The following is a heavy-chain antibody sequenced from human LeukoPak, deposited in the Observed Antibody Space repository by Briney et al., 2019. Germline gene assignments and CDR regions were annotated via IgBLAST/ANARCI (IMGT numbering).Heavy chain of an antibody. CDR2: IYTSGST. J-gene: IGHJ5*02. CDR3: ASSQQLVEWWFDP. V-gene: IGHV4-61*02. CDR1: GGSISSGSYY. Sequence: PSETLSVTCTVSGGSISSGSYYWSWIRQPAGKGLEWIGRIYTSGSTNYNPSLKSRVTISVDTSKNQFSLKLSSVTAADTAVYYCASSQQLVEWWFDPWGQGTLVTVSS. D-gene: IGHD6-13*01.